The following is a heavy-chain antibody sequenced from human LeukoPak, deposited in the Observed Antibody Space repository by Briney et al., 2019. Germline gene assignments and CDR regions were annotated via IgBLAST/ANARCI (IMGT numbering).Heavy chain of an antibody. CDR3: ARVGDHYHWYLDL. Sequence: SGGSLRLSCAASEFTFSSYAMTWVRQAPGKGLEWVSGISAGGGTTYYADSVKGRFSISRDNSKNTLYLQMNALRADDTAVYYCARVGDHYHWYLDLWGRGTLVTVSS. CDR2: ISAGGGTT. J-gene: IGHJ2*01. D-gene: IGHD3-10*01. CDR1: EFTFSSYA. V-gene: IGHV3-23*01.